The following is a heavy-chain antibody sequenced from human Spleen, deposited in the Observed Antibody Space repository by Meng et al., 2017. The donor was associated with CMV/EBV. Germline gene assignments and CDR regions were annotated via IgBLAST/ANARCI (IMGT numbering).Heavy chain of an antibody. CDR1: GYTFTVYY. CDR2: MNPNSGNT. D-gene: IGHD2/OR15-2a*01. V-gene: IGHV1-8*02. J-gene: IGHJ3*02. Sequence: ASVKVSCKTSGYTFTVYYMHWVRQATGQGLEWMGWMNPNSGNTGYAQKFQGRVTMTRNTSISTAYMELSSLRSEDTAVYYCGNILGSCNRANCLDDAFENWGQGTMVTVSS. CDR3: GNILGSCNRANCLDDAFEN.